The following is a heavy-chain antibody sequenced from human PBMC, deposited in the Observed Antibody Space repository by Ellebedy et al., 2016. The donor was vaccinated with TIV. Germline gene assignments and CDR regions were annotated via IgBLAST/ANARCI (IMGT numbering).Heavy chain of an antibody. V-gene: IGHV1-46*01. D-gene: IGHD3-22*01. J-gene: IGHJ4*02. CDR3: ARDDSSPPYYFDY. CDR1: GYTFTSYY. Sequence: ASVKVSXXASGYTFTSYYMHWVRQAPGQGLEWMGIINPSGGSTSYAQKFQGRVTMTRDTSTSTVYMELSSLRSEDTAVYYCARDDSSPPYYFDYWGQGTLVTVSS. CDR2: INPSGGST.